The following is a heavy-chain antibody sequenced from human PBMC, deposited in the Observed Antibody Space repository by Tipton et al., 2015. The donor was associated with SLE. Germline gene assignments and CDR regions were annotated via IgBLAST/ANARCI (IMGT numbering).Heavy chain of an antibody. CDR1: GYSISSGYY. Sequence: TLSLTCAVSGYSISSGYYWGWIRQPPGKGLEWIGRIYHSGSTYYNPSLKSRVTISVDTSKNQFSLKLSSVTAADTAVYYCARARGIAVAGHDAFDIWGQGTMVTVSS. V-gene: IGHV4-38-2*01. CDR2: IYHSGST. D-gene: IGHD6-19*01. CDR3: ARARGIAVAGHDAFDI. J-gene: IGHJ3*02.